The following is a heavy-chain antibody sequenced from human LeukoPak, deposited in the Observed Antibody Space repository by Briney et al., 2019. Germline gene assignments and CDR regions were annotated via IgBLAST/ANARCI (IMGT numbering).Heavy chain of an antibody. CDR3: ARDIFLSGSGSLDY. J-gene: IGHJ4*02. V-gene: IGHV1-2*02. Sequence: ASVKVSCKASGYTFTGYYMHWVRQAPGQGLEWMGWINPNSGGTNYAQKFQGRVTMTRDTSISTAYMELSRLRSDDTAVYYCARDIFLSGSGSLDYWGQGTLVTVSS. CDR2: INPNSGGT. CDR1: GYTFTGYY. D-gene: IGHD3-22*01.